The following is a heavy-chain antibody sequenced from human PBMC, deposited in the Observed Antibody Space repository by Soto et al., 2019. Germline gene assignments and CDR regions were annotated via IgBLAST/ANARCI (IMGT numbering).Heavy chain of an antibody. CDR2: IIPIFGTA. CDR1: GYTFTSYD. J-gene: IGHJ4*02. Sequence: QVQLVQSGAEVKKPGASVKVSCKASGYTFTSYDINWVRQATGQGLEWMGGIIPIFGTANYAQKFQGRVTITADESTSTAYMELSSLRSEDTAVYYCASYDYGGNSPSFYWGQGTLVTVSS. V-gene: IGHV1-69*01. CDR3: ASYDYGGNSPSFY. D-gene: IGHD4-17*01.